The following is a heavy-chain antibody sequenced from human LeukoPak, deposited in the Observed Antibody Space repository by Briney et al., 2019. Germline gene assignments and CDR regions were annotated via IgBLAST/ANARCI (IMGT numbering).Heavy chain of an antibody. D-gene: IGHD3-10*01. J-gene: IGHJ4*02. V-gene: IGHV3-43D*04. CDR2: ISWDGGST. Sequence: GGSLRLSCAASGFTFDDYAMHWVRQAPGKGLEWVSLISWDGGSTYYADSVKGRFTISRDNSKNSPYLQMNSLRAEDTALYYCAKDLFGGGGSGADYWGQGTLVTVSS. CDR3: AKDLFGGGGSGADY. CDR1: GFTFDDYA.